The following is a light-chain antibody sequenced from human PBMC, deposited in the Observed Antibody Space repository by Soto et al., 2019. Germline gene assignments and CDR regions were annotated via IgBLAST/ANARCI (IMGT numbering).Light chain of an antibody. J-gene: IGKJ4*01. CDR2: GAS. Sequence: EIVLTQSPGTLSLSPGERATLSCRASQSVTSSYLAWYKQKPGQAPRLLIYGASSRATGIPDSFSGSGSGTDFTLTIRGLEPEDLAVYYCQQYDTSPLSFGGGTRVDIK. V-gene: IGKV3-20*01. CDR3: QQYDTSPLS. CDR1: QSVTSSY.